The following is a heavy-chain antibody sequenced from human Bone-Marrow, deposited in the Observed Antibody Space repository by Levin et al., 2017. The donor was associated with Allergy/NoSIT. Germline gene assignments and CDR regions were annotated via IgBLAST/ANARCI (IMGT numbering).Heavy chain of an antibody. CDR2: LNTDGTTT. D-gene: IGHD3-16*01. CDR3: VRPGLGEYYFDY. J-gene: IGHJ4*02. V-gene: IGHV3-74*01. CDR1: GFIFISYW. Sequence: GGSLRLSCAASGFIFISYWVHWVRQAPGKGLVWVSRLNTDGTTTNYADSVKGRFTISRDNAKNTLYLQMNSLRAEDTAVYHCVRPGLGEYYFDYWGQGTLVTVSS.